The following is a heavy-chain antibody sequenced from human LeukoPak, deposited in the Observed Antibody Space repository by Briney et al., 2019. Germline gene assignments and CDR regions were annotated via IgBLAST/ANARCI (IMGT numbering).Heavy chain of an antibody. Sequence: GGSLRLSCAASGFSVSSNYMNWVRQAPGKGLEWVSVIYAGGSTYYADSVKGRFTISRDNSKNTLYLQMNSLRAEDTAVYYCARDAKVMVRGPRYWYFDLWGRGTLVTVSS. D-gene: IGHD3-10*01. J-gene: IGHJ2*01. CDR1: GFSVSSNY. CDR3: ARDAKVMVRGPRYWYFDL. V-gene: IGHV3-66*01. CDR2: IYAGGST.